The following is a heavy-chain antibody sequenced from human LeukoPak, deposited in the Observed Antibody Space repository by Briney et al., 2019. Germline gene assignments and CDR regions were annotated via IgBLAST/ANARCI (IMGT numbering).Heavy chain of an antibody. J-gene: IGHJ5*02. D-gene: IGHD5-18*01. CDR3: TRTGLGYSLANGLDA. CDR2: ISDDGKKK. V-gene: IGHV3-30*04. CDR1: GFTFSRYD. Sequence: GGSLRLSCVGSGFTFSRYDVHWVRQAPGKGLEWVAVISDDGKKKIYADSVKGRFTISRDNSKNTLYLQMDSLRAEDTALYYCTRTGLGYSLANGLDAWGEGTLVTVSS.